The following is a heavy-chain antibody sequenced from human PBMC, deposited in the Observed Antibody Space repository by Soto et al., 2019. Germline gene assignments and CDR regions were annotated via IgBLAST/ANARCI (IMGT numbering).Heavy chain of an antibody. CDR3: ARHGYYDILTGLNAFDI. V-gene: IGHV5-51*01. CDR1: GYSFSSYW. D-gene: IGHD3-9*01. J-gene: IGHJ3*02. Sequence: GESLKISCKGSGYSFSSYWIGWVRQMPGKGLEWMGIIYPGDSDTRYSPSFQGQVTISADKSISTAYLQWSSLKASDTAMYYCARHGYYDILTGLNAFDIWGQGTMVTVSS. CDR2: IYPGDSDT.